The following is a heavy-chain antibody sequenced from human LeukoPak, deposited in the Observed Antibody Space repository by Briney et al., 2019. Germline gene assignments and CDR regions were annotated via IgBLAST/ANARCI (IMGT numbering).Heavy chain of an antibody. D-gene: IGHD6-19*01. CDR2: INWNGGGR. V-gene: IGHV3-20*04. J-gene: IGHJ4*02. CDR3: AKYLAVAGTVSTDC. CDR1: GFNFDDYV. Sequence: GGSLRLSCAAPGFNFDDYVMTWVRQAPGKGLEWVSGINWNGGGRGYADSVKGRFTISRDNSKNTLYLQMNSLRAEDTAVYYCAKYLAVAGTVSTDCWGQGTLVTVSS.